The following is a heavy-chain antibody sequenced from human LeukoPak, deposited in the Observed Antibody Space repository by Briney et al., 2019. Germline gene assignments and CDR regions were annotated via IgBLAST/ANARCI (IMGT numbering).Heavy chain of an antibody. CDR2: IKLDGSEK. CDR3: ARDLRYYYDSSGSFDY. V-gene: IGHV3-7*01. J-gene: IGHJ4*02. Sequence: PGGSLRPSCAASGFTFSSYWMSWVRQAPGKGLEWVANIKLDGSEKYYVDSVKGRFTISRDNAKNSLYLQMNSLRAEDTAVYYCARDLRYYYDSSGSFDYWGQGTLVTISS. CDR1: GFTFSSYW. D-gene: IGHD3-22*01.